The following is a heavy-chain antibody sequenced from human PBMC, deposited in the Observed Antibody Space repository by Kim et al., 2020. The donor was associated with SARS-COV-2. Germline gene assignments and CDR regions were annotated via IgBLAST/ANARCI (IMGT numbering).Heavy chain of an antibody. V-gene: IGHV1-18*01. Sequence: ASVKVSCKASGYTFTSYGISWVRQAPGQGLEWMGWISAYNGNTNYAQKLQGRVTMTTDTSTSTAYMELRSLRSDDTAVYYCARDRNRVQYNWNYESYYYYGMDVWGQGTRVTVSS. CDR2: ISAYNGNT. J-gene: IGHJ6*02. D-gene: IGHD1-7*01. CDR1: GYTFTSYG. CDR3: ARDRNRVQYNWNYESYYYYGMDV.